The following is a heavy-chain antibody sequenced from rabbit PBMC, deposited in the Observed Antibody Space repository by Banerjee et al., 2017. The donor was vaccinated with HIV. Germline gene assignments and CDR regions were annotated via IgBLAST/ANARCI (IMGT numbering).Heavy chain of an antibody. CDR2: IGTGSGTT. CDR1: GFDFSSNA. D-gene: IGHD4-1*01. CDR3: ARDLAGVIGWNFNL. J-gene: IGHJ4*01. Sequence: QEQLVESGGGLVQPEGSLTLTCKASGFDFSSNAMCWVRQAPGKGLEWIACIGTGSGTTYYATWAKGRFTISKTSSTTVTLQMTSLTAADTATYLCARDLAGVIGWNFNLWGPGTLVTVS. V-gene: IGHV1S45*01.